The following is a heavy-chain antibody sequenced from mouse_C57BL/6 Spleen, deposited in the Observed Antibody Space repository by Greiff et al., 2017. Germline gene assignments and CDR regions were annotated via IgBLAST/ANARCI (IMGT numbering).Heavy chain of an antibody. V-gene: IGHV1-53*01. Sequence: QVQLQQSGTELVKPGASVKLSCKASGYTFTSYWMHWVQQRPGQGLEWIGNINPSNGGTNYNEKFKSKATLTIDKSSNTAYMQLSSLTTEDSAVYYCGRWDYGSRAPGFDGWGTGTTVTVSS. CDR1: GYTFTSYW. CDR3: GRWDYGSRAPGFDG. J-gene: IGHJ1*03. CDR2: INPSNGGT. D-gene: IGHD1-1*01.